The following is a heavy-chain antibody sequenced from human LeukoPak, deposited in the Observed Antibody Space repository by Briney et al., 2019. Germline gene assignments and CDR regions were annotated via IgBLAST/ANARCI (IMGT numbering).Heavy chain of an antibody. CDR1: GFTFSSYA. CDR3: AKVGWSGGWYEAFDI. D-gene: IGHD6-19*01. V-gene: IGHV3-23*01. CDR2: ISGSGGST. Sequence: PGGSLRLSCAASGFTFSSYAMSWVRQAPGKGLEWVSAISGSGGSTYCADSVKGRFTISRDNSKNTLYLQMNSLRAEDTAVYYCAKVGWSGGWYEAFDIWGQGTMVTVSS. J-gene: IGHJ3*02.